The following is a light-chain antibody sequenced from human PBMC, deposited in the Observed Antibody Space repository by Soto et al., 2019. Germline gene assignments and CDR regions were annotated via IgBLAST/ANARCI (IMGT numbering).Light chain of an antibody. V-gene: IGKV3-20*01. Sequence: EIVLTQSPGTLSLSPGERATLSWRASQSVSNNYLAWYQQKPGQAPRLRIYGASNRATGIPDRFSGSGSGTDFTLTISRMAPEDFAVDYCQQYGSSGTFGQGTKVDIK. CDR1: QSVSNNY. CDR3: QQYGSSGT. CDR2: GAS. J-gene: IGKJ1*01.